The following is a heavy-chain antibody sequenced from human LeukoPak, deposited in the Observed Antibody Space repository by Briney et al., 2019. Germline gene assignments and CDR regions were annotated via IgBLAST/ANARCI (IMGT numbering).Heavy chain of an antibody. Sequence: PGGSLRLSCAASGFTFSSYTMNWVRQAPGKGLEWVSFISTSSSYIYYADSVKGRFTISRDNAKNSLYLQMNSLRAEDTAVYYCARDYQDSSGYYYFDYWGQGTLVTVSS. J-gene: IGHJ4*02. CDR2: ISTSSSYI. CDR1: GFTFSSYT. D-gene: IGHD3-22*01. CDR3: ARDYQDSSGYYYFDY. V-gene: IGHV3-21*04.